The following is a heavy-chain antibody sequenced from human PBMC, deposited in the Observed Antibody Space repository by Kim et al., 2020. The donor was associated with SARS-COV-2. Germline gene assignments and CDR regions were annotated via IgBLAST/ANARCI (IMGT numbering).Heavy chain of an antibody. Sequence: GGSLRLSCAASGFTFSSYGMHWVRQAPGKGLEWVAVISYDGSNKYYADSVKGRFTISRDNSKNTLYLQMNSLRAEDTAVYYCAKDMDYWGQGTLVTVSS. CDR2: ISYDGSNK. CDR1: GFTFSSYG. V-gene: IGHV3-30*18. J-gene: IGHJ4*02. CDR3: AKDMDY.